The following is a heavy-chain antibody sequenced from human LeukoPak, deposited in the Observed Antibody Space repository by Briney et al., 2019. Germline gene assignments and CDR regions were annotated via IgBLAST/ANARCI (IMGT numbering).Heavy chain of an antibody. V-gene: IGHV3-23*01. J-gene: IGHJ4*02. CDR1: GFTFNNYA. CDR2: ISGNDGRT. D-gene: IGHD3-3*01. CDR3: AKDWADFWSGYFLFDY. Sequence: PGGSLRLSCVASGFTFNNYAMNWVRQAPGEGLEWVSSISGNDGRTYYAGSVKGRFTISRDNSKKTVYLQMNSLRAEDTAVYYCAKDWADFWSGYFLFDYWGRETLVTVSS.